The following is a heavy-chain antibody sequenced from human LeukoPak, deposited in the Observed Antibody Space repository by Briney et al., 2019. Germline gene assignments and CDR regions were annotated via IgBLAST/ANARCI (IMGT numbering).Heavy chain of an antibody. Sequence: GGSLRLSCAASGFTFSSYGMTWVRQAPGKGLEWVSSFTASGGSTYYADSVKGRFTISRDNSKNTLYLQMNSLRAEDTAVYYCASGATVTLIRRAFDIWGQGTMVTVSS. V-gene: IGHV3-23*01. CDR1: GFTFSSYG. D-gene: IGHD4-17*01. CDR2: FTASGGST. CDR3: ASGATVTLIRRAFDI. J-gene: IGHJ3*02.